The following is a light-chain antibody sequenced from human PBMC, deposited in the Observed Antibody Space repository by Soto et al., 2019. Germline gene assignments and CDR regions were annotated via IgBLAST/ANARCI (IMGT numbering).Light chain of an antibody. CDR2: AAS. Sequence: DILVTQSPPSLSDSVGDRVTITCRTSQSIINFLNWYQQKPGKAPDLLIYAASTLQSGVPSRFSGSGSGTDFTLTISSLQPEDSATYYCHQTYIAPWAFGQGTKVDIK. CDR1: QSIINF. V-gene: IGKV1-39*01. J-gene: IGKJ1*01. CDR3: HQTYIAPWA.